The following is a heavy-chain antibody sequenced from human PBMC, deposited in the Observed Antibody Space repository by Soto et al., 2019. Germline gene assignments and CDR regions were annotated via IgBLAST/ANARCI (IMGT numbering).Heavy chain of an antibody. D-gene: IGHD1-26*01. J-gene: IGHJ4*02. CDR2: IWNDGSNK. V-gene: IGHV3-33*06. CDR3: AKDVGRRARPADY. CDR1: GFTFSSYG. Sequence: QVQLVESGGGVVQPGRSLRLSCAASGFTFSSYGMHWVRQAPGKGLEWVAVIWNDGSNKYYADSVKGRFTISRDNSKNTLYLQMNSLRAEDTAVYCCAKDVGRRARPADYWGQGTLVTVSS.